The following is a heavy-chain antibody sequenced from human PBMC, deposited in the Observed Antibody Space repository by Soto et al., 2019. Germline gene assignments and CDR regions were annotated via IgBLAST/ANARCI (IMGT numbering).Heavy chain of an antibody. J-gene: IGHJ4*02. CDR1: GYTFTSYD. CDR2: MNPNSGNT. V-gene: IGHV1-8*01. D-gene: IGHD6-19*01. Sequence: QVQLVQSGAEVKKPGASVKVSCKASGYTFTSYDVNWVRQATGQGLEWMGWMNPNSGNTDFAQKFQGRVTMTRNTYTSAAYMELSGRRSEDTAVYYCATSLSSVAGRARGYFDYWGQGTLVTVSS. CDR3: ATSLSSVAGRARGYFDY.